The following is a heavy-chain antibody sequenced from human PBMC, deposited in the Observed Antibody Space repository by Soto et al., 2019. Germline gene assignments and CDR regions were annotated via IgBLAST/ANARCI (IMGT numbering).Heavy chain of an antibody. CDR1: GFALSTIAVG. D-gene: IGHD2-21*02. CDR2: IYWDDDK. V-gene: IGHV2-5*02. CDR3: VQSRCGGDCLQSYSSHSYYGLDV. Sequence: QITLKESGPTLVKPTQTLTLTCTSSGFALSTIAVGVGWIRQPPGKALEWLALIYWDDDKRYSPSLKSRLTVTKDTSKNQVVLTMTNMDPVDTATYYCVQSRCGGDCLQSYSSHSYYGLDVWGQGSTVTVSS. J-gene: IGHJ6*02.